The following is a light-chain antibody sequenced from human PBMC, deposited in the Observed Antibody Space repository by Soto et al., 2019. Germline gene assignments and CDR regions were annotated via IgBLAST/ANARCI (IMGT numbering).Light chain of an antibody. CDR3: QQYNNWPRT. CDR2: GAS. CDR1: QSVSSN. J-gene: IGKJ1*01. Sequence: EIVMTQSPATLSVSPGERATLSCRASQSVSSNLAWYQQKPGQANRLLIYGASTRATGIPARFSGSGSGTEFTLTISSLQSEDFAVYSCQQYNNWPRTFGQGTKVEIK. V-gene: IGKV3-15*01.